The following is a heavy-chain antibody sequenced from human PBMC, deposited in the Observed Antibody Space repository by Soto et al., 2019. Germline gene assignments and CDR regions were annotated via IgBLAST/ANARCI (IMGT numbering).Heavy chain of an antibody. V-gene: IGHV3-66*01. D-gene: IGHD1-7*01. J-gene: IGHJ6*02. CDR3: ARSRTGTTYGGMDV. Sequence: GGSLRLSCAASGFAVSSNDMTWFRQGPGKGLEWVSVIHSGGDTHYADSVRGRFTISRDNSKNTLYLQMNSLRAEDTAVYYCARSRTGTTYGGMDVWGQGTTVTVSS. CDR1: GFAVSSND. CDR2: IHSGGDT.